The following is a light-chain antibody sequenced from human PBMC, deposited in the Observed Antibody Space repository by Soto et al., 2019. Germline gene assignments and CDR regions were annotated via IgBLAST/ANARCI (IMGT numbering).Light chain of an antibody. CDR3: QTWVTGIVI. Sequence: QLVLTQSPSASASLGASVKLTCTLSSGHSTYAIAWHQQQPEKGPRFLMKLNSDGSHNRGDGIPDRFSGSSSGAERYLSISGLQSEDEAEYYCQTWVTGIVILGGGTQLTVL. V-gene: IGLV4-69*01. CDR1: SGHSTYA. J-gene: IGLJ2*01. CDR2: LNSDGSH.